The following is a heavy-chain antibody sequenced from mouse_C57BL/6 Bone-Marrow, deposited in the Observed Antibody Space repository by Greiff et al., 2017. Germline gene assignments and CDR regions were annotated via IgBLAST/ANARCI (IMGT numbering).Heavy chain of an antibody. Sequence: QVQLQQSGPELVKPGASVKISCKASGYAFSSSWMNWVKQRPGKGLEWIGRIYPGDGDPNYNGKFKGKATLTADKSSSTAYMQLSSLTSEDSAVYFCARWGAYGSYYGYFDVWGTGTTVTVSS. CDR3: ARWGAYGSYYGYFDV. CDR1: GYAFSSSW. CDR2: IYPGDGDP. D-gene: IGHD1-1*01. V-gene: IGHV1-82*01. J-gene: IGHJ1*03.